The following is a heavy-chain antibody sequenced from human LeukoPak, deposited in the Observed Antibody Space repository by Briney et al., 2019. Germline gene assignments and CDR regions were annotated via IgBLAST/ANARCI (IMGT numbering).Heavy chain of an antibody. V-gene: IGHV3-9*03. Sequence: GRSLRLSCAGSGFTFDDYAMHWVRQAPGKGLEWVSGISWNSGSIGYADSVKGRFTISRDNAKNSLYLQMNSLRAEDMALYYCAKSPIVGLGGYFDYWGQGTLVTVSS. CDR1: GFTFDDYA. D-gene: IGHD2-15*01. J-gene: IGHJ4*02. CDR2: ISWNSGSI. CDR3: AKSPIVGLGGYFDY.